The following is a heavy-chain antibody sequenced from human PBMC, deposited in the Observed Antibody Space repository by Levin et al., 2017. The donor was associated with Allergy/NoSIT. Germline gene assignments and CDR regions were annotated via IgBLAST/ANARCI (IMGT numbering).Heavy chain of an antibody. Sequence: ASVKVSCKASGYTFTGYYMHWVRQAPGQGLEWMGWINPNSGGTNYAQKFQGRVTMTRDTSISTAYMELSRLRSDDTAVYYCARRMWSSSWYYYYMDVWGKGTTVTVSS. J-gene: IGHJ6*03. CDR3: ARRMWSSSWYYYYMDV. V-gene: IGHV1-2*02. D-gene: IGHD6-13*01. CDR2: INPNSGGT. CDR1: GYTFTGYY.